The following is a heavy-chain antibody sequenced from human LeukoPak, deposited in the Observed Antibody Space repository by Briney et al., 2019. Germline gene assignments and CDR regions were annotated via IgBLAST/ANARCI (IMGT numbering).Heavy chain of an antibody. D-gene: IGHD6-13*01. CDR1: GGSISSSSYY. V-gene: IGHV4-39*01. CDR3: ARLSLAAENY. Sequence: PSETLSLTCTVSGGSISSSSYYWGWIRQPPGKGLEWIGSIFYSGRTYYNPSLKSRVTISVDTSKNLFSLTLSSVTASDTAVYYCARLSLAAENYWGQGTLVTVSS. J-gene: IGHJ4*01. CDR2: IFYSGRT.